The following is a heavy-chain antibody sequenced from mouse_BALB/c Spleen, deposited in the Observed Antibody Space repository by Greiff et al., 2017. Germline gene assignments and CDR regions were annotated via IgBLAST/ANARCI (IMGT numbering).Heavy chain of an antibody. D-gene: IGHD1-1*01. V-gene: IGHV2-6-2*01. Sequence: QVQLKESGPDLVAPSQSLSITCTVSGFSLTSYGVHWVRQPPGKGLEWLVVIWSDGSTTYNSALKSRLSISKDNSKSQVFLKMNSLQTDDTAMYYCARHDGSSHWYFDVWGAGTTVTVSA. J-gene: IGHJ1*01. CDR1: GFSLTSYG. CDR2: IWSDGST. CDR3: ARHDGSSHWYFDV.